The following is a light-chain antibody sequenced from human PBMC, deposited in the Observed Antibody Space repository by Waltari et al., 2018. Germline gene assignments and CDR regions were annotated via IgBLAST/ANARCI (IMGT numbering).Light chain of an antibody. CDR1: AGAVTSGNY. V-gene: IGLV7-43*01. Sequence: QTVVTQEPSLTVSPGGAVTLTCASSAGAVTSGNYPNWIQQKPGQVPRSLSHSTTNRHPWTPARFSGSLLGGKAALTLSGVQPEDEAEYYCLLYDGSDQVFGGGTKLTVL. J-gene: IGLJ3*02. CDR3: LLYDGSDQV. CDR2: STT.